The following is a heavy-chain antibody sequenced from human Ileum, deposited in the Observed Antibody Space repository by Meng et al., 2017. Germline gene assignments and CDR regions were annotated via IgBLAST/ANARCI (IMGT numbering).Heavy chain of an antibody. CDR1: GFTFSSYA. D-gene: IGHD3-10*01. V-gene: IGHV3-23*01. CDR2: ISGVGTI. CDR3: AKVVSSGSSSQVLDAFDI. Sequence: GESLKISCAASGFTFSSYAMSWVRQTPGKGLEWLSGISGVGTIYDADSVKGRFTISRDNSKNTLFLQMNSLRAEDTALYYCAKVVSSGSSSQVLDAFDIWGPGTMVTVSS. J-gene: IGHJ3*02.